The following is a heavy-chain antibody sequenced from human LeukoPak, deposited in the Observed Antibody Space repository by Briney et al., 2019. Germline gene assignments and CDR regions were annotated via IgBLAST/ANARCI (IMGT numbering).Heavy chain of an antibody. V-gene: IGHV6-1*01. Sequence: SQTLSLTCAISGDSVSSNSAAWNWIRQSPSRGLEWLGRTYYRSKWYNDYAVSVKSRITINPDTSKNQFSLKLSSVTAADTAVYYCAREVPNRDGDGNAFAFDIWGQGTMVTVSS. CDR1: GDSVSSNSAA. CDR2: TYYRSKWYN. D-gene: IGHD5-24*01. J-gene: IGHJ3*02. CDR3: AREVPNRDGDGNAFAFDI.